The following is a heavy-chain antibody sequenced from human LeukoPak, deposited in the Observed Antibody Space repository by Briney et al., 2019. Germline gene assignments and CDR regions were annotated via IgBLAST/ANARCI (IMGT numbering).Heavy chain of an antibody. Sequence: SGPTLVKPTQNLTLTCTFSGFSISRNTVGVGWIRQPPGRALEWRASIYWNDNKHYRPSLRDRVTITKNTSNNQVILMMTNMDPADTGTYYCAHRGVVREKSFHHWGQGTLVIVS. CDR1: GFSISRNTVG. CDR2: IYWNDNK. J-gene: IGHJ1*01. D-gene: IGHD3-10*02. V-gene: IGHV2-5*01. CDR3: AHRGVVREKSFHH.